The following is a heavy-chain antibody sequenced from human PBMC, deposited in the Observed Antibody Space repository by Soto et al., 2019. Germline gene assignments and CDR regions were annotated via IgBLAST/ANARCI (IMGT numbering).Heavy chain of an antibody. Sequence: EVRLLESGGGLVQPGGSLRLSCEGSGFTFSVCAMSWVRQAPGKGLEWVSGISGSGDSTHYADSVKGRFTVSRDNSKSMLYLQTNSLSAEDTAIYYCAKALYGGFTYWGQGTMVTVSS. J-gene: IGHJ4*02. CDR3: AKALYGGFTY. D-gene: IGHD3-10*01. CDR2: ISGSGDST. V-gene: IGHV3-23*01. CDR1: GFTFSVCA.